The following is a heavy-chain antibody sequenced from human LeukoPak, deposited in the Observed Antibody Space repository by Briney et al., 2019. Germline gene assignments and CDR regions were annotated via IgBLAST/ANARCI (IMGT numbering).Heavy chain of an antibody. V-gene: IGHV1-2*02. J-gene: IGHJ5*02. Sequence: ASVKVSCKASGYSFTAYYMHWVRLAPGQGLEWMGWINPNGGATNYARRFQDRVTMTADTSINTAYMELSRLKSDDTAVYFCAKPTRLSKNGTNWLDPWGLGTLVTVSS. CDR3: AKPTRLSKNGTNWLDP. D-gene: IGHD4/OR15-4a*01. CDR2: INPNGGAT. CDR1: GYSFTAYY.